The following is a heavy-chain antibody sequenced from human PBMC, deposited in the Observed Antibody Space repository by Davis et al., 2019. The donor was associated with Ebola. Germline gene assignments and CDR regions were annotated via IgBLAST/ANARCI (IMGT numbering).Heavy chain of an antibody. Sequence: AASVKVSCKASGYTFTSYGISWVRQATGQGLEWMGWMNPNSGNTGYAQKFQGRVTMTRNTSISTAYMELSSLRSEDTAVYYCARGRKWKGSGSYYPNYDMDVWGQGTTVTVSS. V-gene: IGHV1-8*02. J-gene: IGHJ6*02. CDR1: GYTFTSYG. CDR3: ARGRKWKGSGSYYPNYDMDV. CDR2: MNPNSGNT. D-gene: IGHD3-10*01.